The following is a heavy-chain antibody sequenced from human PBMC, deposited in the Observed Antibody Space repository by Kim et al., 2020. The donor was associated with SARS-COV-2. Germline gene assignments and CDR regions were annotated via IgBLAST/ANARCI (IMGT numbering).Heavy chain of an antibody. CDR1: GYTFTGYY. CDR3: ARVREHIGFDY. D-gene: IGHD2-21*01. V-gene: IGHV1-2*06. J-gene: IGHJ4*02. Sequence: ASVKVSCKASGYTFTGYYMHWVRQAPGQGLEWMGRINPNSGGTNYAQKFQGRVTMIRDTSISTAYMELSRLRSDDTAVYYCARVREHIGFDYWGQGTLVTVSS. CDR2: INPNSGGT.